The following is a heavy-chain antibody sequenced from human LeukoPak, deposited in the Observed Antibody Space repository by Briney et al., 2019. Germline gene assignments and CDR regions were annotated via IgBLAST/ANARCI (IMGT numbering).Heavy chain of an antibody. J-gene: IGHJ4*02. CDR2: ISGDGGST. CDR1: GFTFDDYA. D-gene: IGHD5-18*01. CDR3: ACGERGYSYDDLFDY. Sequence: GGSLRLSCAASGFTFDDYAMHWVRQAPGKGLEWVSLISGDGGSTYYADSVKGRFTISRDNSKNSLYLQMNSLRTEDTALYYCACGERGYSYDDLFDYWGQGTLVTVSS. V-gene: IGHV3-43*02.